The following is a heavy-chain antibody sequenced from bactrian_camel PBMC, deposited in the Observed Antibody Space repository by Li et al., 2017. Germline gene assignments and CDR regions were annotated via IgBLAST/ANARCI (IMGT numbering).Heavy chain of an antibody. CDR2: IDSDGRT. Sequence: HVQLVESGGGSVQAGESLRLSCVVSGYRYSTYCMGWFRQVPGNEREPLASIDSDGRTSVADSVKGRFSISRDVAQRTMYLQMNSLEPEDTGMYFCAADPDGGFCSPSNDFGYWGQGTQVTVS. D-gene: IGHD2*01. J-gene: IGHJ6*01. CDR1: GYRYSTYC. CDR3: AADPDGGFCSPSNDFGY. V-gene: IGHV3S53*01.